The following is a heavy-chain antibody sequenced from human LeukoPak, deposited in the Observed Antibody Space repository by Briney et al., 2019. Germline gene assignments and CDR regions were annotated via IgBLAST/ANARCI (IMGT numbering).Heavy chain of an antibody. CDR3: ARDKTNWFDP. J-gene: IGHJ5*02. CDR2: IYYSGST. V-gene: IGHV4-61*01. CDR1: GGSVSSGSYY. Sequence: SETLSLTCTVSGGSVSSGSYYWSWIRQPPGKGLEWTGYIYYSGSTNYNPSLKSRVTISVDTSENQFSLKLSSVTAADTAVYYCARDKTNWFDPWGQGTLVTVSS.